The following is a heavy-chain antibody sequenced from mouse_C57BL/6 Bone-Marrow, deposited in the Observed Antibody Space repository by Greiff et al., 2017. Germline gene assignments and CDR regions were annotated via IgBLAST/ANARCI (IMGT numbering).Heavy chain of an antibody. CDR1: GYTFTSYG. CDR2: IYPRSGNT. V-gene: IGHV1-81*01. D-gene: IGHD1-1*01. Sequence: QQSCKASGYTFTSYGISWVKQRTGQGLEWIGEIYPRSGNTYYNEKFKGKATLTADKSSSTAYMELRSLTSEDSAVYFCARGPYYGSSYAWFAYWGQGTLVTVSA. J-gene: IGHJ3*01. CDR3: ARGPYYGSSYAWFAY.